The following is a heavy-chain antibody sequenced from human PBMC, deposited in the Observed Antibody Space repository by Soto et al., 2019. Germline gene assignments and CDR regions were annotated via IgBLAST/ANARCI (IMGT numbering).Heavy chain of an antibody. Sequence: GGSLRLSCAGSGFTFSSYEMNWVRQAPGKGLEWVSYISSSGSTVYYADSVKGRFTISRGNAKNSLYLQMNSLRAEDTSVYYCARDPWSYGMDVWGQGTTVTVSS. CDR1: GFTFSSYE. CDR3: ARDPWSYGMDV. CDR2: ISSSGSTV. V-gene: IGHV3-48*03. D-gene: IGHD3-3*01. J-gene: IGHJ6*02.